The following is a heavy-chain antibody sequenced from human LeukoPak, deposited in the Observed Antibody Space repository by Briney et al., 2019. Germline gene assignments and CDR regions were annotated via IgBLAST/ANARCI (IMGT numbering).Heavy chain of an antibody. J-gene: IGHJ5*02. D-gene: IGHD6-13*01. V-gene: IGHV5-51*01. Sequence: GASLKISCKISGYKLTNNWIGWVRQGPGKGLEWMGLIYPGYSDAKYSPSFQGQVTLSVDASISTAYLQLSGLRASDTAIYYCVRFALTSSLDHWGQGTLVTVSS. CDR2: IYPGYSDA. CDR3: VRFALTSSLDH. CDR1: GYKLTNNW.